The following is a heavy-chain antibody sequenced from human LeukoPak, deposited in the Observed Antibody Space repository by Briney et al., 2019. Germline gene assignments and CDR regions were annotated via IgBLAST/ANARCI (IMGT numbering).Heavy chain of an antibody. V-gene: IGHV4-39*07. Sequence: KPSETLSLTCTVSGGSISSNSYYWGWIRQPPGKGLEWIGSIYYSGSTYYNPSLKSRVTISVDTSKNQFSLKLSSVTAADTAVYYCARDPTDYGDASFDYWGQGTLVTVSS. J-gene: IGHJ4*02. CDR3: ARDPTDYGDASFDY. CDR1: GGSISSNSYY. CDR2: IYYSGST. D-gene: IGHD4-17*01.